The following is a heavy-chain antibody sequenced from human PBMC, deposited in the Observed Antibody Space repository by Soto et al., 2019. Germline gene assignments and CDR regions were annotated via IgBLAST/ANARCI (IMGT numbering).Heavy chain of an antibody. V-gene: IGHV3-30*18. CDR1: GFTFSSYG. J-gene: IGHJ6*02. CDR3: AKEFDYSSSWYPGRPYYYYGMDV. Sequence: QVQLVESGGGVVQPGRSLRLSCAASGFTFSSYGMHWVRQAPGKGLEWVAVISYDGSNKYYADSVKGRFTISRDNSKNTLYLQMTSLRAEDTAVYYCAKEFDYSSSWYPGRPYYYYGMDVWGQGTTVTVSS. CDR2: ISYDGSNK. D-gene: IGHD6-13*01.